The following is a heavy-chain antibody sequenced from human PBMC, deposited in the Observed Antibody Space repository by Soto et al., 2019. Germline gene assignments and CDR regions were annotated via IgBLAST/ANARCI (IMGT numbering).Heavy chain of an antibody. Sequence: QVQLVQSGAEVKKPGSSVKVSCKTSGSTFRTSAIGWVRQAPGQGLEWMGGIMPVFPTPDYAQKFQGRVTITADESTGTAYMELSSLRSEDTAVYYCARDKDRQQLGGNYYYIMDVWGQGTTFTVSS. D-gene: IGHD3-3*02. J-gene: IGHJ6*01. CDR1: GSTFRTSA. V-gene: IGHV1-69*12. CDR2: IMPVFPTP. CDR3: ARDKDRQQLGGNYYYIMDV.